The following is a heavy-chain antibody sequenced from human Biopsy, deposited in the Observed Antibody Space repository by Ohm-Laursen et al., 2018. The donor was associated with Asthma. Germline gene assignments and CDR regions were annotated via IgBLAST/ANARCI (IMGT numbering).Heavy chain of an antibody. CDR2: INPNSGGT. D-gene: IGHD6-13*01. Sequence: SVKVSCKSSGYTFIGCHIHWMRQAPGQGLEWMGRINPNSGGTNYAQKFQGRVTMTRDTSISTAYMEVSRLRSDDTAVYYCARGQKSAGDRWFDPWGQGTLATVSS. CDR1: GYTFIGCH. J-gene: IGHJ5*02. CDR3: ARGQKSAGDRWFDP. V-gene: IGHV1-2*06.